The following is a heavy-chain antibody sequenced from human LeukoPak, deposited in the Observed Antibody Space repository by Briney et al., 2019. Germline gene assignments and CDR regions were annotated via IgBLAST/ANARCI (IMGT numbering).Heavy chain of an antibody. CDR2: LYSNGGK. V-gene: IGHV3-66*03. Sequence: GGSLRLSCVASGFSVSSYGMSWVRQAPGKAPEWVSLLYSNGGKYYADSVRGRFIISRDNSKNTLYLQMNNLRVEDTAVYHCVRDRAEGRAWVEFDPWGQGTVVTVSS. CDR1: GFSVSSYG. CDR3: VRDRAEGRAWVEFDP. J-gene: IGHJ5*02.